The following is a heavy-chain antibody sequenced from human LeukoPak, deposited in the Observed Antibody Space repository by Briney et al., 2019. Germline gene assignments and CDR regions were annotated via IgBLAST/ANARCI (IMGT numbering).Heavy chain of an antibody. Sequence: GGSLRLSCAASGFTFSNYAMSWVRQAPGKGLEWVSGISGSGGGTYYADSVKGRFTISRDNSKNTLYLQMNSLRPEDTAVYHCAKAIAMAGGAFDIWGQGTLVTVSS. D-gene: IGHD6-19*01. CDR3: AKAIAMAGGAFDI. CDR1: GFTFSNYA. CDR2: ISGSGGGT. V-gene: IGHV3-23*01. J-gene: IGHJ3*02.